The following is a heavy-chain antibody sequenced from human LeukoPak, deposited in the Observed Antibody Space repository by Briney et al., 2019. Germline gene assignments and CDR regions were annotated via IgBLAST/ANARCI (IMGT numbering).Heavy chain of an antibody. Sequence: SETLSLTCTVSGGSISSYYWSWIRQPAGKGLEWIGRISSSGSTNYNPSLKSRVTISVDTSKNQFSLKLSSVTAADTAVYYCASGRSRVTIFGAYYYYYMDVWGKGTTVTVSS. CDR3: ASGRSRVTIFGAYYYYYMDV. CDR2: ISSSGST. V-gene: IGHV4-4*07. J-gene: IGHJ6*03. D-gene: IGHD3-3*01. CDR1: GGSISSYY.